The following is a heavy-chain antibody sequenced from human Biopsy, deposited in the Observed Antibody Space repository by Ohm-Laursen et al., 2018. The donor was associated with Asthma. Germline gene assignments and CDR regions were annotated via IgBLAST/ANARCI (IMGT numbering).Heavy chain of an antibody. CDR3: ARAVDYSHYYGIDV. J-gene: IGHJ6*02. D-gene: IGHD3-10*01. CDR1: GYTFNSAG. V-gene: IGHV1-18*01. Sequence: ASVKVSCKTSGYTFNSAGIAWVRQASGQGLEWMGWISVYNGNTKVAQKLQDRVTMITDTSTSTAYMELRSLRSDDTAVYFCARAVDYSHYYGIDVWGQGTTVTVS. CDR2: ISVYNGNT.